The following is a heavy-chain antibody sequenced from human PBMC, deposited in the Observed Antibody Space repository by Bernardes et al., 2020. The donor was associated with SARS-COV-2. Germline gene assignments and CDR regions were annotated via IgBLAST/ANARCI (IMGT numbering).Heavy chain of an antibody. CDR1: GGSISSYY. V-gene: IGHV4-59*01. J-gene: IGHJ6*02. D-gene: IGHD3-10*01. CDR2: IYNSGST. Sequence: SETLSLTCTVSGGSISSYYWSWIRKRPGKGLEWIGYIYNSGSTNYHPSLKSRVTISLDTSNNQFSLRLTSVIAADTAVYYCARGVQGVIITSPYYYGMDVWGQGTTVTVSS. CDR3: ARGVQGVIITSPYYYGMDV.